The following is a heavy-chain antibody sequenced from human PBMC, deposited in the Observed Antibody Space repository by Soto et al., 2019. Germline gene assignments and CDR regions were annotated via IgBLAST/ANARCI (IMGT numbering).Heavy chain of an antibody. CDR2: INPNSGGT. J-gene: IGHJ5*02. D-gene: IGHD2-2*01. CDR1: GYTFTGYY. CDR3: ARSFLVPAAMGVDRELPNWFDP. Sequence: ASVKVSCKASGYTFTGYYMHWVRQAPGQGLEWMGWINPNSGGTNYAQKFQGWVTMTRDTSISTAYMELSRLSSDDTAVYYCARSFLVPAAMGVDRELPNWFDPWGQGTLVTVSS. V-gene: IGHV1-2*04.